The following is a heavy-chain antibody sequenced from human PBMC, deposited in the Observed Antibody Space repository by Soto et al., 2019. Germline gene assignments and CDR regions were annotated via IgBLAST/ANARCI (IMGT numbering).Heavy chain of an antibody. Sequence: PGGSLGLSCAASGVTFSNYAVSWGRQAPGKGLEGVASISGGGGVTVYADAVRGRFTISRDNSRDTLDRQMNRLRAEDTAVYYCANYRGDFWSGYLTYYYYGMDVWGQATTVPVSS. CDR1: GVTFSNYA. CDR3: ANYRGDFWSGYLTYYYYGMDV. D-gene: IGHD3-3*01. V-gene: IGHV3-23*01. CDR2: ISGGGGVT. J-gene: IGHJ6*02.